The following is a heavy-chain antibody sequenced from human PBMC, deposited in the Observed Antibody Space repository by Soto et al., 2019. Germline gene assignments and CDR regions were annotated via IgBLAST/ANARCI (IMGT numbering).Heavy chain of an antibody. CDR1: GVSVTSYT. Sequence: QLQLQESGPGQVKPSETLSLTCVASGVSVTSYTWSWVRQRANKGLEWIGRVFSSVSATYSPSRKTRVRISMDTTENRISLKLDSVTAADAGVYYCTRDGMTTGDTWGPGTLVTVSS. CDR3: TRDGMTTGDT. J-gene: IGHJ4*02. D-gene: IGHD2-21*02. V-gene: IGHV4-4*07. CDR2: VFSSVSA.